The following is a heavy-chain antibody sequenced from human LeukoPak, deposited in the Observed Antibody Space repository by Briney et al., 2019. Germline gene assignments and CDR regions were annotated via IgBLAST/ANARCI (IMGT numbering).Heavy chain of an antibody. J-gene: IGHJ6*03. CDR2: ISSSRGNI. CDR3: ARDRGGIGYYMDV. Sequence: PGGSLVLSCAASGFTFSSYSMNWVRQAPGKGLEWVSYISSSRGNIYYADSVKGRFTISRDNAKPSLYLQMNSLRAEDTALYYCARDRGGIGYYMDVWGKGTTVTVSS. V-gene: IGHV3-48*01. D-gene: IGHD3-16*02. CDR1: GFTFSSYS.